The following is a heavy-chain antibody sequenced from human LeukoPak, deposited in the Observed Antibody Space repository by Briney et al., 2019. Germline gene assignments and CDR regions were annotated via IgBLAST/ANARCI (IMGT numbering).Heavy chain of an antibody. CDR3: ARESHGYSSSQLWFDP. CDR2: IKQDGSEK. Sequence: PGGSLRLSCAASGFTFTNYWMSWVRQAPGKGLEWVANIKQDGSEKYYVDSVKGRFTISRDNAKNSLYLQMNSLRAEDTAVYYCARESHGYSSSQLWFDPWGQGTLVTVSS. D-gene: IGHD6-13*01. V-gene: IGHV3-7*01. CDR1: GFTFTNYW. J-gene: IGHJ5*02.